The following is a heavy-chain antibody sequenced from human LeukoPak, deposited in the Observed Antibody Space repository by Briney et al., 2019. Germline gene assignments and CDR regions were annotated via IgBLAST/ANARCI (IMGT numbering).Heavy chain of an antibody. CDR2: INHSGST. Sequence: SETLSLTCAVYGGSFSGYYWSGIRQPPGKGLEWIGEINHSGSTNYNPSLKSRVTISVDTSKNQFSLKLSSVTAADTAVYYCARVGYSYGSDYWGQGTLVTVSS. D-gene: IGHD5-18*01. V-gene: IGHV4-34*01. CDR1: GGSFSGYY. J-gene: IGHJ4*02. CDR3: ARVGYSYGSDY.